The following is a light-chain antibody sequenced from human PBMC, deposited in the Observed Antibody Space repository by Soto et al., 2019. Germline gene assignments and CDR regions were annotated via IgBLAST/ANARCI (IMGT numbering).Light chain of an antibody. Sequence: DIQMTQSPSTLSASVGDRVTITCRASQSISIWLSWYQQKPGKAPTLLIYDASNLKSGVPSRFSGRGSGTEFTLASSSPLPDDLAGSYCQQHRGYPFTFGGGTKVDIK. CDR2: DAS. J-gene: IGKJ4*01. CDR3: QQHRGYPFT. V-gene: IGKV1-5*01. CDR1: QSISIW.